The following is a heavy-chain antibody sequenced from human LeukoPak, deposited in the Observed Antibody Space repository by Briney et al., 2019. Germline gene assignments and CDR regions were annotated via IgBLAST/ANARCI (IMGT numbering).Heavy chain of an antibody. V-gene: IGHV1-2*02. CDR1: GYTFSSYY. CDR2: IIHNNGGT. Sequence: ASVKVSCKASGYTFSSYYIHWLRQAPGQGLEWMGWIIHNNGGTNYADTFQGRCTLTSDTSINTLYMQVTRLRFDDTAMYYCARDRSRGAVQFAPWREGTLVSVS. CDR3: ARDRSRGAVQFAP. J-gene: IGHJ5*02. D-gene: IGHD2-15*01.